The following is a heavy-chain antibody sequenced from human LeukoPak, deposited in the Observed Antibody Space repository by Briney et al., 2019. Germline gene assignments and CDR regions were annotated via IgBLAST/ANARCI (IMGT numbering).Heavy chain of an antibody. CDR2: ISSSGSTI. J-gene: IGHJ5*02. CDR3: ARAPEEVRGVIIVSWFDP. V-gene: IGHV3-48*03. Sequence: SGGSLRLSCAASGFTFSSYEMNWVRQAPGKGLEWVSYISSSGSTIYYADSVKGRFTISRDNSKNTLYLQMNSLRAEDTAVYYCARAPEEVRGVIIVSWFDPWGEGTLVTVSS. CDR1: GFTFSSYE. D-gene: IGHD3-10*01.